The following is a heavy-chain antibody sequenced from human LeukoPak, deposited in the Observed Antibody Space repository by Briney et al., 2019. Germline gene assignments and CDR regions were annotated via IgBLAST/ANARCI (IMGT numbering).Heavy chain of an antibody. CDR3: ASTTGGTIFDY. CDR2: INPSGGST. J-gene: IGHJ4*02. D-gene: IGHD2-15*01. CDR1: GYTFTSYY. Sequence: ASVKVSCKASGYTFTSYYMHWVRQAPGQGLEWMGIINPSGGSTSYAQKFQGRVTMTRDTSTSTVYMEPSSLRSEDTAVYYCASTTGGTIFDYWGQGTLVTVSS. V-gene: IGHV1-46*01.